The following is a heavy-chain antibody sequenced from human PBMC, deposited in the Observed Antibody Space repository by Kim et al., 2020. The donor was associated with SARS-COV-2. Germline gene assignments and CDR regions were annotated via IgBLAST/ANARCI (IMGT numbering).Heavy chain of an antibody. D-gene: IGHD4-17*01. CDR2: IKSDGSSI. Sequence: GGSLRLSCAASGFTFSSYWMHWVRQGSGKGLVWVSRIKSDGSSIRYADSVKGRFTISRDNAKNTLYLQMNSLRAEDTAVYYCARDEDYGGYSNFDYWGQGTLVTVSS. CDR3: ARDEDYGGYSNFDY. V-gene: IGHV3-74*01. CDR1: GFTFSSYW. J-gene: IGHJ4*02.